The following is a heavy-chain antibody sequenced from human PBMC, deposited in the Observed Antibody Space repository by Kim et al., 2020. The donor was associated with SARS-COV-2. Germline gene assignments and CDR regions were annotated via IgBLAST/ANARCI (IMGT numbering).Heavy chain of an antibody. CDR3: ASDPFKRIQLWFGGMDV. Sequence: SETLSLTCTVSGGSISSGDYYWSWIRQPPGKGLEWIGYIYYSGSTYYNPSLKSRVTISVDTSKNQFSLKLSSVTAADTAVYYCASDPFKRIQLWFGGMDVWGQGTTVTVSS. D-gene: IGHD5-18*01. CDR1: GGSISSGDYY. J-gene: IGHJ6*02. V-gene: IGHV4-30-4*01. CDR2: IYYSGST.